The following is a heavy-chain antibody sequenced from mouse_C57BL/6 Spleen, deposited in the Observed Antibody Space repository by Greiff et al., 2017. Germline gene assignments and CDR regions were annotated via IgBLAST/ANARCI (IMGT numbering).Heavy chain of an antibody. CDR1: GYTFTGYW. V-gene: IGHV1-9*01. Sequence: QVQLQQSGAELMKPGASVKLSCKATGYTFTGYWIECVKQRPGHGLEWIGEILPGSGSTNYNEKFKGKATFTADTSSNTASMQLSSLTTEYSAIYDCARGRVYDYDVRFDYWGQGTTLTVSS. CDR3: ARGRVYDYDVRFDY. CDR2: ILPGSGST. J-gene: IGHJ2*01. D-gene: IGHD2-4*01.